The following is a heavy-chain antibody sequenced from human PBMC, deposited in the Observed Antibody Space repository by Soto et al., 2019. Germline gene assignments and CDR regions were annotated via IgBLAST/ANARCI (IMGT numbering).Heavy chain of an antibody. J-gene: IGHJ4*02. D-gene: IGHD3-22*01. CDR1: CYSFSYDG. CDR3: ARDRLRGYDSSGFYS. V-gene: IGHV1-18*01. CDR2: INTKTGHR. Sequence: ASVKGACKASCYSFSYDGINWVRQANGQGLEWMGWINTKTGHRNYAQKFEDRLTMTTATSTNTVYMELKRLRSDDTAVYYCARDRLRGYDSSGFYSWGQGTPVTVS.